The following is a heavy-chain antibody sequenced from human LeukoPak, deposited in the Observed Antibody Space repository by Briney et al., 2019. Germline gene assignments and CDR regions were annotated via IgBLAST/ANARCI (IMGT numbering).Heavy chain of an antibody. CDR1: GGSFSGYY. J-gene: IGHJ4*02. V-gene: IGHV4-34*01. D-gene: IGHD2-15*01. CDR3: ARVWAPLYCSGGSCQDY. Sequence: PSETLSLTCAVYGGSFSGYYWSWIRQPPGKGLEWIGEINHSGSTNYNPSLKSRVTISVDTSKNQFSLKLSSVTAADTAVFYCARVWAPLYCSGGSCQDYRGQGTLVTVSS. CDR2: INHSGST.